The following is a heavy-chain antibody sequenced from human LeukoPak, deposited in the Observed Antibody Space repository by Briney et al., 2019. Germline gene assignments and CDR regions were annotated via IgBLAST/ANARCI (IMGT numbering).Heavy chain of an antibody. D-gene: IGHD1-14*01. Sequence: GGSLRLSCAASGFTFTSYAMSWVRQAPGKGLEGVSGLSGSGGSTYYGDSVKGRFTTSRDISKNTLYLQMNSLRAEDTAVYYCAKEPGPWGQGTLVTVSS. CDR2: LSGSGGST. V-gene: IGHV3-23*01. J-gene: IGHJ5*02. CDR1: GFTFTSYA. CDR3: AKEPGP.